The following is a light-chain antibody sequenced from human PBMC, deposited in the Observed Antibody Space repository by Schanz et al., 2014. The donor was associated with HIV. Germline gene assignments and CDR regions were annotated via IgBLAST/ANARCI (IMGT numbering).Light chain of an antibody. CDR1: SSDAGGYNY. Sequence: QSALTQPASVSGSPGQSITISCTGTSSDAGGYNYLSWHQQHPGKAPKLMIYDVTNRPSGVSNRFSGSKSGNTASLTISGLQAEDEADYYCSSYTTNSTVVFGGGTKLTVL. J-gene: IGLJ2*01. V-gene: IGLV2-14*03. CDR3: SSYTTNSTVV. CDR2: DVT.